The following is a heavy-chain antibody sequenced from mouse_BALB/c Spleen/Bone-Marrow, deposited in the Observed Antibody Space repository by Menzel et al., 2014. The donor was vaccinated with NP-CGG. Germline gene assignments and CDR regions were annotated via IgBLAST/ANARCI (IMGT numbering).Heavy chain of an antibody. CDR3: ARLGYYGGFAY. V-gene: IGHV4-1*02. CDR2: INPDSYTI. J-gene: IGHJ3*01. D-gene: IGHD2-3*01. Sequence: EVQGVESGGGLVQPGGSLKLSCAASGFDFSGFWMGWVRQAPGKGLEWIGEINPDSYTINYTPSLKDRFIISRDNATNTLYLQLNKVRSEDTALYYCARLGYYGGFAYWGQGTLVTVSA. CDR1: GFDFSGFW.